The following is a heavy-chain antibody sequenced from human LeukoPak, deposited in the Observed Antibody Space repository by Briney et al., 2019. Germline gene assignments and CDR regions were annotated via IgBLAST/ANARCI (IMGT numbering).Heavy chain of an antibody. CDR3: ARALWEQQPFDY. D-gene: IGHD6-13*01. CDR2: ISSRSSYI. J-gene: IGHJ4*02. Sequence: GSLRLSCAASGFTFSSYSMNWVRQAPGQGLEWVSSISSRSSYIYYADSVKGRFTISRDNAEKSLYLQMNSLRAEDTAVYYCARALWEQQPFDYWGQGTLVTVSS. CDR1: GFTFSSYS. V-gene: IGHV3-21*04.